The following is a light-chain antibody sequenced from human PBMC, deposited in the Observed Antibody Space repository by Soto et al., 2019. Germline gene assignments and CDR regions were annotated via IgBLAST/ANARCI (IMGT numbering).Light chain of an antibody. Sequence: EVVLTRSPATRSLFKAERATLSCRASQSVSSRFLAWYQQKPGQAPRLLMYGASSRATGIPDRFSGTGSGTDFTLTISRLEPEDFAVYYCQQSGSSPYTFGLGTRLEIK. CDR1: QSVSSRF. J-gene: IGKJ5*01. V-gene: IGKV3-20*01. CDR3: QQSGSSPYT. CDR2: GAS.